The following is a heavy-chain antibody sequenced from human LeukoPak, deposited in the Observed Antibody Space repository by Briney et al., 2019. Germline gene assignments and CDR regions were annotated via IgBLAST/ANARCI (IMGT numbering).Heavy chain of an antibody. Sequence: GGSLRLSCAASGFTFSSYAMHWVRQAPGKGLEWVAVISYDGSNKYYAHSVKGRFTISRDNSKNTLYLQMNSLRAEDTAVYYCAKGRSITTVVTPSDYWGQGTLVTVPS. CDR1: GFTFSSYA. CDR2: ISYDGSNK. V-gene: IGHV3-30*04. J-gene: IGHJ4*02. CDR3: AKGRSITTVVTPSDY. D-gene: IGHD4-23*01.